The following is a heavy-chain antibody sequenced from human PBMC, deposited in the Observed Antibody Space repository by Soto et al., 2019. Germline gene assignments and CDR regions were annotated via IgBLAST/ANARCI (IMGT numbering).Heavy chain of an antibody. Sequence: ASVKVSCKASGYTFTSYAMHWVRQAPGQRLEWMGWINAGNGNTKYSQKFQGRVTITRDTSASTAYMELRSLRSEDRAVYYCARGVVVVAATPLVDWYFDLWGGGTLVTVSS. D-gene: IGHD2-15*01. CDR2: INAGNGNT. J-gene: IGHJ2*01. CDR1: GYTFTSYA. V-gene: IGHV1-3*01. CDR3: ARGVVVVAATPLVDWYFDL.